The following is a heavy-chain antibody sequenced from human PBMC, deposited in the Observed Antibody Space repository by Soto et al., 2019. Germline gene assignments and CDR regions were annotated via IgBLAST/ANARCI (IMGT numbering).Heavy chain of an antibody. CDR1: GFTFSSYG. D-gene: IGHD5-12*01. V-gene: IGHV3-33*01. J-gene: IGHJ6*02. Sequence: GGSLRLSCAASGFTFSSYGMHWVRQAPGKGLEWVAVIWYDGSNKYYADSVKGRFTISRDNSKNTLYLQMNSLRAEDTAVYYCARSLEMATILDYYYGMDVWGQGTTVTVSS. CDR3: ARSLEMATILDYYYGMDV. CDR2: IWYDGSNK.